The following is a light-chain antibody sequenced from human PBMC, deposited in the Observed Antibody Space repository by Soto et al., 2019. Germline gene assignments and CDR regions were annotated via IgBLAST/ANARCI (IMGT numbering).Light chain of an antibody. CDR3: QQYGDSPAT. J-gene: IGKJ3*01. CDR1: QSVSSSY. CDR2: GAF. V-gene: IGKV3-20*01. Sequence: EIVFTQSPGTLSLSPGERATLSCRASQSVSSSYLAWYQQKPGQAPRLLIYGAFNRATGIPDRFSGSGSGTDFTLTFSRLEPEDFAVYYCQQYGDSPATFGPGTRWIS.